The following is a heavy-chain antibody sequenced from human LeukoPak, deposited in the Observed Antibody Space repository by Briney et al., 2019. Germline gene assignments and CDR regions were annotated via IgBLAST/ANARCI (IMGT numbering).Heavy chain of an antibody. CDR2: IYPGDSDT. CDR3: ATKPYGYGDYWFDP. D-gene: IGHD4-17*01. J-gene: IGHJ5*02. Sequence: KHGASLKISCKGSGSSFTNYWIGWVRQLPGKGLEWMGIIYPGDSDTRYSPSFQGQVTISADKSISTAYLQWSSLKASDTAMYYCATKPYGYGDYWFDPWGQGTLVTVSS. V-gene: IGHV5-51*01. CDR1: GSSFTNYW.